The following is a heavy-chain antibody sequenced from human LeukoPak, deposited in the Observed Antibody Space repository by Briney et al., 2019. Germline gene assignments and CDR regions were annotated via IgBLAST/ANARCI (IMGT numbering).Heavy chain of an antibody. CDR1: GYTFTSFG. D-gene: IGHD3-10*01. CDR3: ARRVRGVIPKRDWFDP. J-gene: IGHJ5*02. Sequence: ASVKVSCEASGYTFTSFGINRVRQAPGQGLEWMGWVSTASGNTDYARSLQGRVTMTTDTSTTTAYMELRGLRSDDTAVYYCARRVRGVIPKRDWFDPWGQGTLVTVSS. V-gene: IGHV1-18*01. CDR2: VSTASGNT.